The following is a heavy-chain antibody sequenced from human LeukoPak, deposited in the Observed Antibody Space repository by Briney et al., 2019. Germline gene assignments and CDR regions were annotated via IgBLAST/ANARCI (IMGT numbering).Heavy chain of an antibody. Sequence: GGSLRLSCAASGFTFSNYWMHWVRQVPGKGLVWVSRLSTDGRSTSYADSVKGRFTISRDNAKNTLYLQMGSLRAEDSAVYYCARDGSLRDGVWFDSWGQGILVTVSS. D-gene: IGHD1-26*01. CDR2: LSTDGRST. J-gene: IGHJ5*01. V-gene: IGHV3-74*01. CDR1: GFTFSNYW. CDR3: ARDGSLRDGVWFDS.